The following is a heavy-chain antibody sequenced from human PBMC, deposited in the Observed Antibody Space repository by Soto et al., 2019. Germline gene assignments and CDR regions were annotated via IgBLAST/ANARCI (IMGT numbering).Heavy chain of an antibody. CDR2: IYYSGST. Sequence: SETLSLTCTVSGGSINTYYWGWIRQPPGKGLEWIGYIYYSGSTNYNPSLKSRVTMSVDTSKNQFSLNLRSVTAADTAVYYCARDDVGDVWFDPWGQGTLVTVSS. CDR1: GGSINTYY. CDR3: ARDDVGDVWFDP. V-gene: IGHV4-59*13. J-gene: IGHJ5*02. D-gene: IGHD3-10*01.